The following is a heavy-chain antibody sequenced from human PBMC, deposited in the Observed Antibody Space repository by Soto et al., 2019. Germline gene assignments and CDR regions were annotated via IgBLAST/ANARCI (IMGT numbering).Heavy chain of an antibody. CDR1: GYTVPSYG. D-gene: IGHD3-3*01. J-gene: IGHJ5*02. CDR3: ARDIKKRITIFGVVGNWFDP. V-gene: IGHV1-18*01. CDR2: ISAYNGNT. Sequence: ASVKVSCKASGYTVPSYGISWVRQAPGQGLEWMGWISAYNGNTNYAQKLQGRVTMTTDTSTSTAYMELRSLRSDDTAVYYCARDIKKRITIFGVVGNWFDPWGQGTLVTVSS.